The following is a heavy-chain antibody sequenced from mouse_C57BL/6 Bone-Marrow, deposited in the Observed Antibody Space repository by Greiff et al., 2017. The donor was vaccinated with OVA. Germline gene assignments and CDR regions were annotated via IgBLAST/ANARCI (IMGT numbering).Heavy chain of an antibody. CDR2: IYPGSGNT. CDR3: AREQLRLRYFDV. CDR1: GYTFTDYY. D-gene: IGHD3-2*02. Sequence: QVQLQQSGAELVRPGASVKLSCKASGYTFTDYYINWVKQRPGQGLEWIARIYPGSGNTYYNEKFKGKATLTAEKSSSTASMQLSSLTSEDSAVYFCAREQLRLRYFDVWGTGTTVTVSS. V-gene: IGHV1-76*01. J-gene: IGHJ1*03.